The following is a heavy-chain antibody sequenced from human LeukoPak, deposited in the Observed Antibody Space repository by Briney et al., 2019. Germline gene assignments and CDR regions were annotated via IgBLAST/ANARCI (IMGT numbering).Heavy chain of an antibody. D-gene: IGHD3-10*01. CDR2: NGKT. J-gene: IGHJ4*02. V-gene: IGHV1-18*01. CDR1: GYTFTNYD. Sequence: ASVKVSCKASGYTFTNYDINWVRQAPGQGLEWMGYNGKTSYAQKIQGRVTMTTDTSTSTAYMELRSLRSDDTAVYYCARDYYGSGSYYNTPFFDYWGQGTLVTVSS. CDR3: ARDYYGSGSYYNTPFFDY.